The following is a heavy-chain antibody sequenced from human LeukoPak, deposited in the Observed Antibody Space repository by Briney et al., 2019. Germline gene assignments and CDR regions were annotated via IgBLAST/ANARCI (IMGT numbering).Heavy chain of an antibody. J-gene: IGHJ4*02. D-gene: IGHD3-10*01. CDR3: AKLVGSGSGSYLDY. V-gene: IGHV3-23*01. CDR1: GFTFSSYA. Sequence: GGSLRLSCAASGFTFSSYAMRWVRQAPGKGVEWVSTISGSGGSTYYADSVKGRFTISRDNSKNTLYLQMNSLRADDTAVYYCAKLVGSGSGSYLDYWGQGTLVTVSS. CDR2: ISGSGGST.